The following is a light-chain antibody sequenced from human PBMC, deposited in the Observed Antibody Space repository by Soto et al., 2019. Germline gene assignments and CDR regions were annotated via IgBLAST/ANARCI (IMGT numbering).Light chain of an antibody. V-gene: IGLV2-14*01. CDR1: SSDVGGYNY. Sequence: QSALTQPASVSGSPGQSITISCTGTSSDVGGYNYVSWYQQHPGKAPKLMIYDVSNRPSGVSNRFSGSKSGNTASLTISGLQAEDEADYYCCSYTCSSTLLDVFGTGTKLTVL. CDR3: CSYTCSSTLLDV. J-gene: IGLJ1*01. CDR2: DVS.